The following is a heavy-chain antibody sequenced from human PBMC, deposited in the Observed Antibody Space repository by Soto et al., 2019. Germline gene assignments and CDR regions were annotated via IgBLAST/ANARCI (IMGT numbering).Heavy chain of an antibody. CDR1: DGSINNGYW. CDR3: TYSSGWWRLDV. V-gene: IGHV4-4*02. J-gene: IGHJ6*02. D-gene: IGHD6-19*01. Sequence: QVHLQESGPGLVKPSGTLSLTCGVSDGSINNGYWWTWVRQPPGKGLEWIGEKHHSGSTNYNLSLKSRVSISLDKSKNQFSLILSSVTAADTAVYYCTYSSGWWRLDVWGQGTTVTVSS. CDR2: KHHSGST.